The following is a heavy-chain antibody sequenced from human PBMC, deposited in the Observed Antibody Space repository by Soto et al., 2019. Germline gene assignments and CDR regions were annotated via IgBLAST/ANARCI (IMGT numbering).Heavy chain of an antibody. D-gene: IGHD2-15*01. CDR2: IYSGGST. CDR3: EKQLRSHGPAYY. Sequence: GGSLRLSCAASGFTVSHNYMSWVRQAPGKGLEWVSVIYSGGSTYYADSVKGRFTISRDNSKNTVYLQMNSLRGEDTALYYCEKQLRSHGPAYYWGQGTLVTVSS. CDR1: GFTVSHNY. J-gene: IGHJ4*02. V-gene: IGHV3-66*04.